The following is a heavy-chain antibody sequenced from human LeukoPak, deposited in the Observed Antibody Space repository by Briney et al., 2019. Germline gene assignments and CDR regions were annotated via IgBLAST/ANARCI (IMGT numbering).Heavy chain of an antibody. Sequence: GGSLRLSCAASGFTFSNYGMNWVRQAPGKGLEWVSAISGSGHNTYYADSVKGRFTISRDNSKNTLYLQMNSLRAEDTAVYYCAKHGFGVFEGYWGQGTLVTVSS. J-gene: IGHJ4*02. CDR1: GFTFSNYG. V-gene: IGHV3-23*01. D-gene: IGHD3-10*01. CDR2: ISGSGHNT. CDR3: AKHGFGVFEGY.